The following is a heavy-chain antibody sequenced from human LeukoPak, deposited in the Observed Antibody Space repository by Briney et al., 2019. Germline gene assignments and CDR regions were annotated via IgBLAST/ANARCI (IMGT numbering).Heavy chain of an antibody. CDR1: GFTFSSYS. CDR2: INHSGST. Sequence: GSLRLSCAASGFTFSSYSMNWVRQPPGKGLEWIGEINHSGSTNYNPSLKSRVTISVDTSKNQFSLKLSSVTAADTAVYYCARGLGRRRFDPWGQGTLVTVSS. J-gene: IGHJ5*02. V-gene: IGHV4-34*01. CDR3: ARGLGRRRFDP.